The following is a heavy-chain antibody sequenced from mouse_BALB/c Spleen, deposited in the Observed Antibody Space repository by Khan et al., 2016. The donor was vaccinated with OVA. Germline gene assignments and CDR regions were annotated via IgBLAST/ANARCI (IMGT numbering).Heavy chain of an antibody. J-gene: IGHJ3*01. V-gene: IGHV14-3*02. D-gene: IGHD1-3*01. CDR2: IDPPNDES. CDR3: AALYYNPFAF. Sequence: VQLKQSGAELVKPGASVKLSCSASGLTIKDSYIHWMKQRPEQGLEWIGRIDPPNDESKYGPQFQAKATLTADTSSHTAYLQLSSLTSENTTVYYCAALYYNPFAFWGQGTLVSVS. CDR1: GLTIKDSY.